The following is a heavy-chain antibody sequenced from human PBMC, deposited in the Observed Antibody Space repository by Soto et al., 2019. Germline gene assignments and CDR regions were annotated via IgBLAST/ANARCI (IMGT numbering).Heavy chain of an antibody. D-gene: IGHD6-6*01. Sequence: QVQLVESGGGVVQPGRSLRLSCAASGFTFRNHAMHWVRQAPGKGLEWVGLIWYDGTSKYYADSVKGRFTISRDNSKNTLYLELNSLRVEDTAIYYCARYQGVVIIKDHWGQGTLVTVSS. CDR2: IWYDGTSK. CDR3: ARYQGVVIIKDH. J-gene: IGHJ4*02. CDR1: GFTFRNHA. V-gene: IGHV3-33*08.